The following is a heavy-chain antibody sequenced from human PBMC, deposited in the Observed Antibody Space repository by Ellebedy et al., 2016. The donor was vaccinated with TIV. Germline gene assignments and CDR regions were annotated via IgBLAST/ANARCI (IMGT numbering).Heavy chain of an antibody. J-gene: IGHJ4*02. CDR3: ARVPNNYYGSGSYPPDY. Sequence: GGSLRLSCAASGFTFRNYWMNWVRQAPGKGLEWVANIKQDGSEKYYVDSVKGRFTISRDNAKNSLYLQMNSLRAEDTAVYYYARVPNNYYGSGSYPPDYWGQGTLVTVSS. D-gene: IGHD3-10*01. V-gene: IGHV3-7*01. CDR1: GFTFRNYW. CDR2: IKQDGSEK.